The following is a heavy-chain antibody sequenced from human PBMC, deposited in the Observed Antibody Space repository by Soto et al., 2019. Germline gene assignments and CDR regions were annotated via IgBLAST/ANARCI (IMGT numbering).Heavy chain of an antibody. D-gene: IGHD6-19*01. Sequence: GGSLRLSCAASGFTFSSYGMHWVRQAPGKGLEWVAVIWYDGSNKYYADSMKGRFTISRDNSKNTLYLQMNSLTAEDTAVYYCARDRPYSGWYASVEGMDVWGQGTTVTVSS. V-gene: IGHV3-33*01. CDR1: GFTFSSYG. CDR3: ARDRPYSGWYASVEGMDV. J-gene: IGHJ6*02. CDR2: IWYDGSNK.